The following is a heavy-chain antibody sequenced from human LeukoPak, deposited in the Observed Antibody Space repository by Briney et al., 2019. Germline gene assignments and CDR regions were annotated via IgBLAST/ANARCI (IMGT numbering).Heavy chain of an antibody. CDR2: IYYSGST. CDR1: GGSISSYY. Sequence: SETLSLTCTVSGGSISSYYWSWIRQPPGKGLEWIGYIYYSGSTNYNPSLKSRVTMSVDTSKNQFSLKLSSVTAADTAVYYCARVDPTYYYYYMDVWGKGATVTVSS. V-gene: IGHV4-59*01. J-gene: IGHJ6*03. CDR3: ARVDPTYYYYYMDV.